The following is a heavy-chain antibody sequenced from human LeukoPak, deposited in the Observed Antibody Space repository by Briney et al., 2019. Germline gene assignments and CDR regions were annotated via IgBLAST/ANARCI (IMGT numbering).Heavy chain of an antibody. CDR1: GFTFSSYA. CDR2: ISGSGGST. V-gene: IGHV3-23*01. D-gene: IGHD1-1*01. Sequence: PGGSLRLSCAASGFTFSSYAMSWVRQVPGKGLEGGSSISGSGGSTYYADSVKGRFTISRDNTKNTLTLQINSLRAEDTALYYCAEWNAVYWYFDLWGRGTLVTVSS. CDR3: AEWNAVYWYFDL. J-gene: IGHJ2*01.